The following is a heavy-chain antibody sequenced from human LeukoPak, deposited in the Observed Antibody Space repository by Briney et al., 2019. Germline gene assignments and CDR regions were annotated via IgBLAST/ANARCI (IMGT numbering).Heavy chain of an antibody. D-gene: IGHD6-13*01. CDR2: ISGSGGST. CDR3: AKGSSWYGSNWFDP. J-gene: IGHJ5*02. Sequence: GGSLRLSCAASGFTFSSYDMSWVRQAPGKGLEWVSAISGSGGSTYYADSVKGRFTISRDNSKNTLYLQMNSLRAEDTAVYYCAKGSSWYGSNWFDPWGQGTLVTVSS. CDR1: GFTFSSYD. V-gene: IGHV3-23*01.